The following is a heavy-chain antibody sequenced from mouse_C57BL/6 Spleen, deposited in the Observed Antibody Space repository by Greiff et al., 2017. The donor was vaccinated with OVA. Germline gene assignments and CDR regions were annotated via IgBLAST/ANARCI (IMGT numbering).Heavy chain of an antibody. CDR2: INPNNGGT. CDR1: GYTFTDYN. D-gene: IGHD2-1*01. CDR3: ARAHLLDYAMDY. J-gene: IGHJ4*01. Sequence: EVQLQQSGPELVKPGASVKIPCKASGYTFTDYNMDWVKQSHGKSLEWIGDINPNNGGTIYNQKFKGKATLTVDTSSSTAYMELRSLTSEDTAVYYCARAHLLDYAMDYWGQGTSVTVSS. V-gene: IGHV1-18*01.